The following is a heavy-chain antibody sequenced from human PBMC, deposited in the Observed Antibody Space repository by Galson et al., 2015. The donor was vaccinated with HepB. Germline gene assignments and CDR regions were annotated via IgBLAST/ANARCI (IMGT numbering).Heavy chain of an antibody. D-gene: IGHD2-2*01. CDR1: GYTFTSYG. V-gene: IGHV1-18*04. CDR3: ARDRTIVVVPAANNWFDP. Sequence: VKVSCKASGYTFTSYGISWVRQAPGQGLEWMGWISAYNGNTNYAQKLQGRVTMTTDTSTSTAYMELRSLRSDDTAVYYCARDRTIVVVPAANNWFDPWGQGTLVTVSS. CDR2: ISAYNGNT. J-gene: IGHJ5*02.